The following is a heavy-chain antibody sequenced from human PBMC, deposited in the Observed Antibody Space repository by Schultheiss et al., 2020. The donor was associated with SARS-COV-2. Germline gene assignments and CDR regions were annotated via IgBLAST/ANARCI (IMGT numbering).Heavy chain of an antibody. D-gene: IGHD2-2*01. Sequence: SGPTLVKPTETLTLTCTVSGFSLSNARMGVSWIRQPPGKALEWLAHIFSNDEKSYSTSLKSRLTISKDTSKSQVVLTMTNMDPVDTATYYCARMVVVVPAAHCYYYGMDVWGQGTTVTVSS. V-gene: IGHV2-26*01. CDR1: GFSLSNARMG. J-gene: IGHJ6*02. CDR3: ARMVVVVPAAHCYYYGMDV. CDR2: IFSNDEK.